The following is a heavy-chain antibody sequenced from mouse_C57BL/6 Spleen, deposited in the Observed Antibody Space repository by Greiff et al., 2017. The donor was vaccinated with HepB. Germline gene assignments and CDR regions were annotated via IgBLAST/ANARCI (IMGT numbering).Heavy chain of an antibody. Sequence: EVMLVESGEGLVKPGGSLKLSCAASGFTFSSYAMSWVRQTPEKRLEWVAYISSGGDYIYYADTVKGRVTISRDNARNTLYLQMSSLKSEDTAMYYCTRAAVVAFDYWGQGTTLTVSS. J-gene: IGHJ2*01. CDR3: TRAAVVAFDY. CDR1: GFTFSSYA. CDR2: ISSGGDYI. V-gene: IGHV5-9-1*02. D-gene: IGHD1-1*01.